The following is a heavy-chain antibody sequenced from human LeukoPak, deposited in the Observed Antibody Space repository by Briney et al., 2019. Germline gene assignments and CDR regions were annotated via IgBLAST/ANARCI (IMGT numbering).Heavy chain of an antibody. V-gene: IGHV3-20*04. Sequence: GGSLRLSCAASGFTFDDYGMSWVRQAPGKGLEWVSGINWNGGSTGYADSVKGRFTISRDNAKNSLYLQMNSLRGEGTALYYCAKAKWLQSPFDYWGQGTLVTVSS. CDR3: AKAKWLQSPFDY. D-gene: IGHD5-24*01. CDR2: INWNGGST. J-gene: IGHJ4*02. CDR1: GFTFDDYG.